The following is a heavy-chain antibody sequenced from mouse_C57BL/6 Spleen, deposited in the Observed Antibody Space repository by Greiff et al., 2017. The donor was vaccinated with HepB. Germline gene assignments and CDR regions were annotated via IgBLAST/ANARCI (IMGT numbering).Heavy chain of an antibody. Sequence: VQGVESGAELVKPGASVKISCKASGYAFSSYWMNWVKQRPGKGLEWIGQIYPGDGDTNYNGKFKGKATLTADKSSSTAYMQLSSLTSEDSAVYFCARDQVTTVVARGFAYWGQGTLVTVSA. D-gene: IGHD1-1*01. CDR2: IYPGDGDT. V-gene: IGHV1-80*01. CDR3: ARDQVTTVVARGFAY. J-gene: IGHJ3*01. CDR1: GYAFSSYW.